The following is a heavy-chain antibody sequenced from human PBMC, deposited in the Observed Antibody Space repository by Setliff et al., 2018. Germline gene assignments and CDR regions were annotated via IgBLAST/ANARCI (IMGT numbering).Heavy chain of an antibody. D-gene: IGHD7-27*01. CDR2: ISSSGSTI. CDR1: GFTFSSYE. CDR3: ARDRRPFNWGGNDAFDI. J-gene: IGHJ3*02. Sequence: PAGSLRLSCAASGFTFSSYEMNWVRQAPGKGLEWVSYISSSGSTIYYADSVKGRFTISRDNAKKSLYLQMNSLRAEDTAVYYCARDRRPFNWGGNDAFDIWGQGTMVTVSS. V-gene: IGHV3-48*03.